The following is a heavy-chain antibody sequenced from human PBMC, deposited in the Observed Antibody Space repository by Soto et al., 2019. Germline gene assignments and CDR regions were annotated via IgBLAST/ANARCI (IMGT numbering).Heavy chain of an antibody. V-gene: IGHV3-33*01. CDR1: GFTFSGYG. CDR3: ARDRDGYNPYYFDY. Sequence: GGSLRLSCAASGFTFSGYGMHWVRQAPGKGLEWVAVIWYDGSNKYYADSVKGRFTISRDNSKNTLYLQMNSLRAEDTAVYYCARDRDGYNPYYFDYWGQGTLVTVS. D-gene: IGHD5-12*01. CDR2: IWYDGSNK. J-gene: IGHJ4*02.